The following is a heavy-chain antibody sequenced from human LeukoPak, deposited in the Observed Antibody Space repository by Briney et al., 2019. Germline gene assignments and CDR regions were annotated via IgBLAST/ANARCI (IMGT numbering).Heavy chain of an antibody. Sequence: HSGPCVRPSYAPSGFTSSIHAMSSVRQAPGKGLESVSTMSGSGGSTYYADSVRGRFTISRDNSKNTLYLRMNSLRAEDTAVYYCAKDRSELRYYYYGMDVWGQGTTVTVS. CDR3: AKDRSELRYYYYGMDV. V-gene: IGHV3-23*01. D-gene: IGHD1-26*01. J-gene: IGHJ6*02. CDR1: GFTSSIHA. CDR2: MSGSGGST.